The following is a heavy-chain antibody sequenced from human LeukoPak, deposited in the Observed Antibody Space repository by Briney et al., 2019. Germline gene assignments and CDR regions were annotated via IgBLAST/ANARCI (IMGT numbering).Heavy chain of an antibody. V-gene: IGHV4-30-4*01. CDR1: GGSISSGDYY. Sequence: SQTLSLTCTVSGGSISSGDYYWSWIRQPPGKGLEWIGYIYYSGSTYYNPSLKSRVTISVDTSKNQFSLKLSSVTAADTAVYYCARRGWPYYYDSTGKKNWFDPWGQGTLVTVSS. CDR2: IYYSGST. CDR3: ARRGWPYYYDSTGKKNWFDP. D-gene: IGHD3-22*01. J-gene: IGHJ5*02.